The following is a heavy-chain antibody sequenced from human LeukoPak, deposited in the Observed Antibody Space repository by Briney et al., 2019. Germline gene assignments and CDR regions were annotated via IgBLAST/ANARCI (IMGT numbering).Heavy chain of an antibody. J-gene: IGHJ4*02. D-gene: IGHD4-17*01. CDR2: ISWNSGSI. CDR3: AKDRIHYGDSWFDY. Sequence: GRSLRLSCAASGFTFDDYAMHWVRQAPGKGLEWVSGISWNSGSIGYADSVKGRFTISRGNAKNSLYLQMNSLRAEDTALYYCAKDRIHYGDSWFDYWGQGTLVTVSS. V-gene: IGHV3-9*01. CDR1: GFTFDDYA.